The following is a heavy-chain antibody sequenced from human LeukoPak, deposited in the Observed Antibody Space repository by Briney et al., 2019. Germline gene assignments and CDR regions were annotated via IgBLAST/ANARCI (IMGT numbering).Heavy chain of an antibody. J-gene: IGHJ6*03. Sequence: GGSLRLCCAASVFSFSCYSMSVVRQAPGKGLELVSLISSSSSYIYYADSVKGRFTISRDNSKNTLYLQMNSLRAEDTAVYYCAKDVRYCSSTSCYSPHYYYYYMDVWGKGTTVTISS. D-gene: IGHD2-2*01. CDR1: VFSFSCYS. CDR2: ISSSSSYI. V-gene: IGHV3-21*01. CDR3: AKDVRYCSSTSCYSPHYYYYYMDV.